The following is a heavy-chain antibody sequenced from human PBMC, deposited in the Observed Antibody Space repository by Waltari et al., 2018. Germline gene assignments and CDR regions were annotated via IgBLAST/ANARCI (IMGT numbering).Heavy chain of an antibody. CDR2: VSAYKGKT. CDR3: ARVPTVTTIPFDY. D-gene: IGHD1-7*01. V-gene: IGHV1-18*04. J-gene: IGHJ4*02. CDR1: GYTFTSYG. Sequence: QVQLVQSGAEVKKPGASVKVSCKASGYTFTSYGISWVRQAPGQGLEWMGWVSAYKGKTNNAPNNQGRVTMTTDTSTSTAYMELRSLRADDAAVYYCARVPTVTTIPFDYWGQGTLVTVSS.